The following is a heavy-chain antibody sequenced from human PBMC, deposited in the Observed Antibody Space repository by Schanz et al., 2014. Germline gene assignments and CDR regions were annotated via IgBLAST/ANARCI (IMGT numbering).Heavy chain of an antibody. Sequence: QGQLVQSGAEVKKPGASVKVSCKASGYTFTSYGITWVRQAPGQGLEWMGWISAYNGHTTYAQKFQGRVTMTTDTSTSTAYMELRNVRSDDTAVYYCARETTIITGGAFDVWGQGTMVTVSS. J-gene: IGHJ3*01. D-gene: IGHD3-9*01. CDR2: ISAYNGHT. V-gene: IGHV1-18*01. CDR1: GYTFTSYG. CDR3: ARETTIITGGAFDV.